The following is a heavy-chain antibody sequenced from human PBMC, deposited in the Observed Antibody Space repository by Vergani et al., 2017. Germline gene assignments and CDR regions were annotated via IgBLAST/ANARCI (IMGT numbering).Heavy chain of an antibody. J-gene: IGHJ3*02. CDR1: GFTFSSYS. V-gene: IGHV3-21*01. D-gene: IGHD6-13*01. CDR3: ARQQQLAAFDI. CDR2: ISSSSSYI. Sequence: EVQLVESGGGLVKPGGSLRLSCAASGFTFSSYSMNWVRQAPGKGLEWVSSISSSSSYIYYADSVKGRFTISRDNAKTSLYLQMNSLRAEVTAVYYCARQQQLAAFDIWGQGTMVTVSS.